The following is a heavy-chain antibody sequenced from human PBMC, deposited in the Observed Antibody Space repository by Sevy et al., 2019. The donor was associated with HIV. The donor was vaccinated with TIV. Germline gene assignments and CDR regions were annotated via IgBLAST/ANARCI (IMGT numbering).Heavy chain of an antibody. CDR2: ICGGDGST. CDR1: GFRFSSFA. CDR3: AKGCHSVYFGADTLDS. D-gene: IGHD3-22*01. V-gene: IGHV3-23*01. Sequence: GGSLRLSCAASGFRFSSFAMIWVRQAPGKGLEWVSEICGGDGSTYYADSVKGRFTIARDNTKNTVYLQMSSLRADDTALYYWAKGCHSVYFGADTLDSWGQGTMVTVSS. J-gene: IGHJ3*02.